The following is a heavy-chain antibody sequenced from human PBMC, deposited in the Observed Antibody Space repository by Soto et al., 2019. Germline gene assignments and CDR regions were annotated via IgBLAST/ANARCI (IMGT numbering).Heavy chain of an antibody. Sequence: GASVKVSCKASGYTFTSYGISWVRQAPGQGLEWMGWISAHNGNTKYAQKVQGRVTMTTDTSTSTAYMELRSLRSDDTAVYYCGRDLAAGMIDYWGQGTRVTVSS. J-gene: IGHJ4*02. CDR1: GYTFTSYG. CDR2: ISAHNGNT. D-gene: IGHD6-13*01. V-gene: IGHV1-18*01. CDR3: GRDLAAGMIDY.